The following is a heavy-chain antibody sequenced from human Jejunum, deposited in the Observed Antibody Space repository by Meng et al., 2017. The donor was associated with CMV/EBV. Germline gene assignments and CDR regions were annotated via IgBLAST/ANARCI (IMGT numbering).Heavy chain of an antibody. CDR3: VKGIRIVGAPPDI. V-gene: IGHV3-9*01. D-gene: IGHD1-26*01. Sequence: SGFTFGDYAMPWVRQAPGKGLEWVSGVSWNSGKIDYADSVKGRFTISRDNAKNSLYLQMNSLRAEDTALYYCVKGIRIVGAPPDIWGQGTMVTVSS. CDR2: VSWNSGKI. J-gene: IGHJ3*02. CDR1: GFTFGDYA.